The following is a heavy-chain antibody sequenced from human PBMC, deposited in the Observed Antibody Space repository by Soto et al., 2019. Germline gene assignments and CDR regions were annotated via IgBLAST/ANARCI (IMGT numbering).Heavy chain of an antibody. Sequence: QVQLVQSGAEVKKPGSSVKVSCKASGGTFSSYTISWVRQAPGQGLEWMGRIIPILGIANYAQKFQGRVTITADKSTSTAYMELSSLRSEDTAVYYCASPTINWNDVGAFDYWGQGTLVTVSS. CDR3: ASPTINWNDVGAFDY. CDR2: IIPILGIA. CDR1: GGTFSSYT. J-gene: IGHJ4*02. V-gene: IGHV1-69*02. D-gene: IGHD1-1*01.